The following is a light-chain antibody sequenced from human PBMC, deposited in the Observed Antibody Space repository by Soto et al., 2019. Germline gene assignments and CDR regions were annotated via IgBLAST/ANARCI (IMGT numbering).Light chain of an antibody. CDR3: QQYADWPKT. J-gene: IGKJ1*01. CDR1: QSVSDR. V-gene: IGKV3-15*01. CDR2: AAS. Sequence: EKVMTQSPDTLSVSPGERATLSCRASQSVSDRVVWYQQKSGQAPSLLIYAASTRAAGVPARFSGSGSGTEFTLTISSLQSEDFAVYFCQQYADWPKTFGQGTKVDIK.